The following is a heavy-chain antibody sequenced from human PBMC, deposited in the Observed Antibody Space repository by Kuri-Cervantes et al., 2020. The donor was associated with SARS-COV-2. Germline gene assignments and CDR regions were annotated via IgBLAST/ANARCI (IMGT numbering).Heavy chain of an antibody. V-gene: IGHV4-34*01. J-gene: IGHJ3*02. CDR2: INDSGST. D-gene: IGHD3-3*01. Sequence: WETLSLTCAVYGGSFSGYYWSWIRQPPGKGLEWIEEINDSGSTNYNPSLKSRVTIPVDTSKNQFSLKLSSVTAADTAVYYCARWSGFFFDIWGQGTMVTVSS. CDR3: ARWSGFFFDI. CDR1: GGSFSGYY.